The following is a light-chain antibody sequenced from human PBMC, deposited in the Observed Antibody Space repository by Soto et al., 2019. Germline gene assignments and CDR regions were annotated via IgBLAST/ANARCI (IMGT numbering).Light chain of an antibody. V-gene: IGLV2-14*01. CDR1: SNDVGFYNH. J-gene: IGLJ1*01. CDR3: MSYTTSIIYV. CDR2: DVT. Sequence: QSVLTPPASVSGSPGQSITISCTGTSNDVGFYNHVSWYQQHPGKAPKLMISDVTNRLSGVSDRFSGSKSCNTASLTISGLQTEDEADYYCMSYTTSIIYVFGSGTKVTVL.